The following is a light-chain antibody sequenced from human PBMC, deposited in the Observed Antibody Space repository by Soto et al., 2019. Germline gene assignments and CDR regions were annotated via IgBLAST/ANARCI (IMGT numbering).Light chain of an antibody. CDR3: QQYNSYVWT. J-gene: IGKJ1*01. Sequence: DIQITHSPSTLSASVGDRVNITCRSSQSINNWLAWYQQKPGKAPRFLIYDASSLETGAPSRFSGSGSGTEFTLTISSLQPDDSVTYYCQQYNSYVWTLGQGTKVDIK. V-gene: IGKV1-5*01. CDR2: DAS. CDR1: QSINNW.